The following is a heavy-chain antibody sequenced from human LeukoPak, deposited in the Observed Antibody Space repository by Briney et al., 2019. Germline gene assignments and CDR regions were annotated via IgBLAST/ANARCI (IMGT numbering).Heavy chain of an antibody. V-gene: IGHV4-59*08. CDR3: AKCDFWSGYPFYYGMDA. CDR1: GGSITSYY. CDR2: IYYYWST. Sequence: SETLSLTCTVSGGSITSYYWTWIRQPPGKGLEWIGYIYYYWSTNYNPSLKSRVTISVDTSKNQFFLRLSSVTAADTAVYYCAKCDFWSGYPFYYGMDAWGQGTTVTVSS. D-gene: IGHD3-3*01. J-gene: IGHJ6*02.